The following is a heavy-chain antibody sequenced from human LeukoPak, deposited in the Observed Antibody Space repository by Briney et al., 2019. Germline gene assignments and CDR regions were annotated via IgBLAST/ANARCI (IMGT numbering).Heavy chain of an antibody. CDR1: GFTFSGCE. J-gene: IGHJ3*02. D-gene: IGHD5-24*01. V-gene: IGHV3-48*03. CDR3: ARPMGDDYNYNAFDI. CDR2: ISSIGSTI. Sequence: GGSLRLSCAASGFTFSGCEMNWVRQAPGKGLEWVSYISSIGSTIYYADSVKGRFTISRDNAKNSLYLQMNSLRGDDTAVYYCARPMGDDYNYNAFDIWGQGTMVAVSS.